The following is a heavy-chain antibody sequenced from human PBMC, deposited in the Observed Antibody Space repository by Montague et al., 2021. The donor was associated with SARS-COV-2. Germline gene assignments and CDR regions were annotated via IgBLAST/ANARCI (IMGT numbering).Heavy chain of an antibody. J-gene: IGHJ6*02. D-gene: IGHD2-15*01. V-gene: IGHV4-59*01. CDR2: VYYTGGT. CDR1: GGSINSFY. CDR3: ARAGGGSSYNYYGLDV. Sequence: SETLSLTSSISGGSINSFYWNWIRQSPGKGLEWIGYVYYTGGTNYNPSLKSRATISVDTSKNQFSLTVGSVTAADTAVYYCARAGGGSSYNYYGLDVWGQGTTVTGSS.